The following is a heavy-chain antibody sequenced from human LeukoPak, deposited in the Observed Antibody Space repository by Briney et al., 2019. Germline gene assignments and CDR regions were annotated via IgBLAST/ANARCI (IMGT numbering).Heavy chain of an antibody. CDR3: ARDRVWGSDAFDI. D-gene: IGHD7-27*01. CDR2: IWSDGSTK. Sequence: PGGSLRLSCAASGFTFGSYGMHGVRQAPGKGLQWVAVIWSDGSTKYYEDSVKGRFTISRDDSKNTLFLQMNSLRAEDTAVYYCARDRVWGSDAFDIWGQGTMVTVSS. V-gene: IGHV3-33*01. J-gene: IGHJ3*02. CDR1: GFTFGSYG.